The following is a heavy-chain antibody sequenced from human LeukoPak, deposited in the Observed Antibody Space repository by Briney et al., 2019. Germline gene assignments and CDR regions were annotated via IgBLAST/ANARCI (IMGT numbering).Heavy chain of an antibody. D-gene: IGHD1-7*01. V-gene: IGHV3-23*01. CDR2: ISGSGGST. Sequence: GRSLRLSCAASGFTFSSYAMHWVRQAPGKGLEWVSAISGSGGSTYYADSVKGRFTISRDNSKNSLYLQMNSLRAEDTAVYYCAKDLEGNYDLDYWGQGTLVTVSS. CDR3: AKDLEGNYDLDY. J-gene: IGHJ4*02. CDR1: GFTFSSYA.